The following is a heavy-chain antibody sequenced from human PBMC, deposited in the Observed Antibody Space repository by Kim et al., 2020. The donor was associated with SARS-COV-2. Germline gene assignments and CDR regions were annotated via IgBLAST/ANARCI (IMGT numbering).Heavy chain of an antibody. D-gene: IGHD2-8*01. CDR3: ARAVYYSDNVWFDP. Sequence: GASLRLSCAASGFTFSSHWMHWVRQGPGKGLVWVSGIKNDGSSTDYADSVKGRFSISRDNAKNTLYLQMNSLRVEDTAVYYCARAVYYSDNVWFDPWGQGTLVTVSS. CDR1: GFTFSSHW. V-gene: IGHV3-74*01. CDR2: IKNDGSST. J-gene: IGHJ5*02.